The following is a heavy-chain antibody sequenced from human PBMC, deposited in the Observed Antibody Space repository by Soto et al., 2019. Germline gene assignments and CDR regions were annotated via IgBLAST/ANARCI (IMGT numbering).Heavy chain of an antibody. CDR2: IYPGDSDT. CDR3: ERQAPWAIVGATISGYYYYYGMDV. Sequence: PGESLKISCKGSGYSFTSYWIGWVRQMPGKGLAWMGIIYPGDSDTRYSPSFQGQVTISADKSISTAYLQWSSLKASDTAMYYCERQAPWAIVGATISGYYYYYGMDVWGQGTTVTVSS. V-gene: IGHV5-51*01. CDR1: GYSFTSYW. D-gene: IGHD1-26*01. J-gene: IGHJ6*02.